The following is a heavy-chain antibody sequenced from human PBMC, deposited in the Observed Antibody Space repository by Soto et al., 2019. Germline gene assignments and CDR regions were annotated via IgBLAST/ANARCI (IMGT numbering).Heavy chain of an antibody. CDR2: ISDDGTNK. D-gene: IGHD3-9*01. CDR1: GFTFSSYA. V-gene: IGHV3-30*04. Sequence: QVQLVESGGGVVQPGRSLRLSCAASGFTFSSYAMHWVRQAPGKGLEWVAVISDDGTNKDYADSVKGRFTISRDKSKSTLYLQMDSLRPEDTAVYYCARDGSYYDVLTEHYFDVWGQGTLVSVSA. CDR3: ARDGSYYDVLTEHYFDV. J-gene: IGHJ4*02.